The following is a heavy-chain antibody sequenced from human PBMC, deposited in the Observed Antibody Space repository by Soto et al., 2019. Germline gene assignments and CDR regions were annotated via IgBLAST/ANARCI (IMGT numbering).Heavy chain of an antibody. CDR1: GFTFSNAW. CDR3: TTESMTTVTIDFDY. J-gene: IGHJ4*02. V-gene: IGHV3-15*07. Sequence: GGSLRLSCAASGFTFSNAWMNWVRQAPGKGLEWVGRIKSKTDGGTTDYAAPVKGRFTISRDDSKNTLYLQMNSLKTEDTAVYYCTTESMTTVTIDFDYWGQGTLVTVSS. D-gene: IGHD4-4*01. CDR2: IKSKTDGGTT.